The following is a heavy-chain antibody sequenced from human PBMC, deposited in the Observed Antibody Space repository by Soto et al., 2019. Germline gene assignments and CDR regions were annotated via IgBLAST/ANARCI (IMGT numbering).Heavy chain of an antibody. CDR2: IYYSGSA. Sequence: SETLSLTCTISGGSISGFYWGWIRQPPGKGLEWIGNIYYSGSANYDPSLRSRVTISLNTSKNQFSLNLNSVTAADTAVYYCARLTRGQLRIDYWGQGTLVTVSS. V-gene: IGHV4-59*01. CDR1: GGSISGFY. CDR3: ARLTRGQLRIDY. J-gene: IGHJ4*02. D-gene: IGHD2-2*01.